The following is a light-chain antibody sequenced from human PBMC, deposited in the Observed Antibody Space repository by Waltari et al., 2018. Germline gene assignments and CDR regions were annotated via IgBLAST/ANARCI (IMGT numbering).Light chain of an antibody. Sequence: DIQMTQSPSTLSASVGDRVTITCRASQNINTLLAWFQQKPGNPPKLLIYKTFNLERGVPSRFSGSGSGTEFTLTITSLQPDDFATYYCQQYSSSSMSSFGQGTKLEIK. V-gene: IGKV1-5*03. J-gene: IGKJ2*03. CDR3: QQYSSSSMSS. CDR2: KTF. CDR1: QNINTL.